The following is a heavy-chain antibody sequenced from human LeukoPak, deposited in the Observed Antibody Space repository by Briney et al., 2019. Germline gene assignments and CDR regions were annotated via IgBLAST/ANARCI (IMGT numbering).Heavy chain of an antibody. CDR1: GGSFSGYY. CDR3: ARGNYYDSSGYYYDY. CDR2: INHSGST. Sequence: PSETLSLTCAVYGGSFSGYYWSWIRQPPGKGLEWIGEINHSGSTNYNPSLKSRVTISADTSKNQFSLKLSSVTAADTAVYYCARGNYYDSSGYYYDYWGQGTLVTVSS. J-gene: IGHJ4*02. D-gene: IGHD3-22*01. V-gene: IGHV4-34*01.